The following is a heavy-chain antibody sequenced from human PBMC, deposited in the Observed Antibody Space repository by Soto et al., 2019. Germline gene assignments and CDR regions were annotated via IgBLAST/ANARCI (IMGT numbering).Heavy chain of an antibody. V-gene: IGHV4-61*08. CDR3: ASVLGDSLGYCISTSCHAYFDY. Sequence: PSETLSLTCTVSGGSVSSGGYYWSWIRQHPGKGLEWIGYIYYSGSTNYNPSLKSRVTISVDTSKNQFSLKLSSVTAADTAVYYCASVLGDSLGYCISTSCHAYFDYWGQGTLVTVSS. CDR2: IYYSGST. CDR1: GGSVSSGGYY. J-gene: IGHJ4*02. D-gene: IGHD2-2*01.